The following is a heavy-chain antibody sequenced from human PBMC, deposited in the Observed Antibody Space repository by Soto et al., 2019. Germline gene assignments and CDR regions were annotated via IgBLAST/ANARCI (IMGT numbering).Heavy chain of an antibody. CDR1: GFTFDDYI. Sequence: EVQLVESGGVVVQPGGSLRLSCAASGFTFDDYIMHWVRQAPGKGLEWVSLISWDGGTTYYSDSVKGRFTISRDNSKNSLYLQMNSLRPEDTALYYCAKDGNSWSYYFFDYWGQGTLVTVSS. CDR3: AKDGNSWSYYFFDY. V-gene: IGHV3-43*01. CDR2: ISWDGGTT. D-gene: IGHD1-26*01. J-gene: IGHJ4*02.